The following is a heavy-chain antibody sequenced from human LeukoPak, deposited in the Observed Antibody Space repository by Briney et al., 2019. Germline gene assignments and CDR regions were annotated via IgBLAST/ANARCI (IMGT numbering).Heavy chain of an antibody. CDR3: ARDDSSGWTPLCY. D-gene: IGHD6-19*01. CDR1: GGTFSSYA. V-gene: IGHV1-69*13. CDR2: IIPIFGTA. Sequence: GASVKVSCKASGGTFSSYAISWVRQAPGQGLEWMGGIIPIFGTANYAQKFQGRVTITADESTSTAYMELSSLRSEDTAVYYCARDDSSGWTPLCYWGQGTLVTVSS. J-gene: IGHJ4*02.